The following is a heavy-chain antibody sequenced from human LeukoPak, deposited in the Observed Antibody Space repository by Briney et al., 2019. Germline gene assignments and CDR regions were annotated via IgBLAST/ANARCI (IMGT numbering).Heavy chain of an antibody. CDR3: ARVRGSYYYDSSGYFPFDY. J-gene: IGHJ4*02. CDR2: INPNSGGT. Sequence: ASVKVSCKASGDTFTGYYMHWVRQTPGQGLEWMGWINPNSGGTNYAQKFQGRVTMTRDTSISTAYMELSRLRSDDTAVYYCARVRGSYYYDSSGYFPFDYWGQGTLVTVSS. D-gene: IGHD3-22*01. V-gene: IGHV1-2*02. CDR1: GDTFTGYY.